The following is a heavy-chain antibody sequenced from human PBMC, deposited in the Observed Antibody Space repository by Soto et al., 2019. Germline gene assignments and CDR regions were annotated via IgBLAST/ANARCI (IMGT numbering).Heavy chain of an antibody. D-gene: IGHD3-9*01. CDR2: IKQDGSEK. CDR1: GFTFSGYW. Sequence: PGGSLRLSCAASGFTFSGYWWGWVRQAPGKGLEWVANIKQDGSEKYYVDSVKGRFTISRDNAKNSLYLQMNSLRAEDTAVYYCARERYYDILTGYTSPGWFDPWGQGTLVTVSS. J-gene: IGHJ5*02. V-gene: IGHV3-7*03. CDR3: ARERYYDILTGYTSPGWFDP.